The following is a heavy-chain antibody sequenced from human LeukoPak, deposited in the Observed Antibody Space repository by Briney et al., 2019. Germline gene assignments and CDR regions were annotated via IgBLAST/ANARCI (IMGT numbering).Heavy chain of an antibody. V-gene: IGHV1-18*01. CDR3: ASGSYDSSGYPSKDY. CDR1: GYTFTSYG. D-gene: IGHD3-22*01. Sequence: ASVKVSCKASGYTFTSYGISWVRQAPGQGLEWMGWISAYNGNTNYAQKLQGRVTMTTDTSTSTAYMELRSLRSDDTAVYYCASGSYDSSGYPSKDYWGQGTLVTVSS. J-gene: IGHJ4*02. CDR2: ISAYNGNT.